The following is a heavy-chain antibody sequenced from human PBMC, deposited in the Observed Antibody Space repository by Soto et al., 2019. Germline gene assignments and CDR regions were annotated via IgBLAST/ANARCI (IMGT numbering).Heavy chain of an antibody. CDR1: GFTFSSYS. J-gene: IGHJ6*02. Sequence: GGSLRLSFAASGFTFSSYSMNWVRQAPGKGLEWVSYISSSSTIYYADSVKGRFTISRDNAKNSLYLQMNSLRDEDTAVYYCARKNTYYYDSSGRMDVWGHGTTVTVSS. D-gene: IGHD3-22*01. CDR3: ARKNTYYYDSSGRMDV. V-gene: IGHV3-48*02. CDR2: ISSSSTI.